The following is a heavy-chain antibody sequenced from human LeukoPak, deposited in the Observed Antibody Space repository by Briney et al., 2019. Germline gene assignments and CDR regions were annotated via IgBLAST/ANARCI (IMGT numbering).Heavy chain of an antibody. V-gene: IGHV3-23*01. D-gene: IGHD6-25*01. CDR1: GFTFSSYA. CDR2: ISGSGGST. J-gene: IGHJ3*02. CDR3: AKAAGYQHGAFDI. Sequence: GGSLRLSCAASGFTFSSYAMSWVRQATGKGLEWVSAISGSGGSTYYADSVKGRFTISRDKSKNTLYLQMNSLRAEDTAVYYCAKAAGYQHGAFDIWGQGTMVTVSS.